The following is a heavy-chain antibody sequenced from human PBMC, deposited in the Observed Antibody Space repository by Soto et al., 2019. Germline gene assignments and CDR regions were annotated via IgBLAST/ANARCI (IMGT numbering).Heavy chain of an antibody. CDR3: ARGSILEWLTHYYYYGMDV. D-gene: IGHD3-3*01. CDR2: IWYDGSNK. J-gene: IGHJ6*02. V-gene: IGHV3-33*01. Sequence: HPGGSLSLSCAASGFTFSSYGMHWVRQAPGKGLEWVAVIWYDGSNKYYADSVKGRFTISRDNSKNTLYLQMNSLRAEDTAVYYCARGSILEWLTHYYYYGMDVWGQGTTVTVSS. CDR1: GFTFSSYG.